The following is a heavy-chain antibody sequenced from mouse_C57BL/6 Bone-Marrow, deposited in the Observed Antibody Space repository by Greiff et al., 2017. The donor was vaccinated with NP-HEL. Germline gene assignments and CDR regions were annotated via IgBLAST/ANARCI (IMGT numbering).Heavy chain of an antibody. CDR1: GYTFTNYL. J-gene: IGHJ4*01. CDR3: ARSEIYYDYSSYAMDY. D-gene: IGHD2-4*01. V-gene: IGHV1-54*01. Sequence: QVQLKQSGAELVRPGTSVKVSCKASGYTFTNYLIDWVKQRPGQGLEWIGVINPGSGGTNYTAKFKGKATLTADTSSSTAYMQLSSLTSEDSAVYDCARSEIYYDYSSYAMDYWGQGTSVTVAS. CDR2: INPGSGGT.